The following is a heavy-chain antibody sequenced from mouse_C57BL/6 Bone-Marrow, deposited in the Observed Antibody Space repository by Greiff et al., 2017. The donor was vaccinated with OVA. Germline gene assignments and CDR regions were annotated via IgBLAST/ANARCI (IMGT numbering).Heavy chain of an antibody. J-gene: IGHJ2*01. CDR2: IYPGSGST. D-gene: IGHD1-1*01. CDR3: AFITTVVDLFDY. CDR1: GYTFTSYW. V-gene: IGHV1-55*01. Sequence: QVQLQQPGAELVKPGASVKMSCKASGYTFTSYWITWVKQRPGQGLEWIGDIYPGSGSTNYNEKFKSKATLTVDTSSSTAYMQLSSLTSEDSAVYYCAFITTVVDLFDYWGQGTTLTVSS.